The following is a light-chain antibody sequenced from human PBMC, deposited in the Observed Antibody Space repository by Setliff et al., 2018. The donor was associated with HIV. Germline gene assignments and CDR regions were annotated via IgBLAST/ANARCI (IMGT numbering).Light chain of an antibody. CDR2: EVR. J-gene: IGLJ1*01. CDR3: SSYAITNTLP. Sequence: QSALAQPASVSGSPGQSITISCTGTSSDVGGYNHVSWYQQHPGKAPKLIIYEVRNRPSGVSSRFSGSKSGHTASLTISGLQADDEAEYYCSSYAITNTLPFGTGTKVTVL. V-gene: IGLV2-14*01. CDR1: SSDVGGYNH.